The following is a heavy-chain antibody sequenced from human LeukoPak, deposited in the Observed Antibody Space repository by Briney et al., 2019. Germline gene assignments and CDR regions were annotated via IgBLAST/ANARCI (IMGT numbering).Heavy chain of an antibody. D-gene: IGHD3-10*01. J-gene: IGHJ5*02. Sequence: GGSLSLSCAASGFTFNTYGMHWVRQLTGKRLEWAFVSVKGRFTISRDNSKNTLDLQMNTLRAEDTAVYYCAKDAKGGYYAGSAAFDPWGQGTLVTVSS. V-gene: IGHV3-NL1*01. CDR1: GFTFNTYG. CDR3: AKDAKGGYYAGSAAFDP.